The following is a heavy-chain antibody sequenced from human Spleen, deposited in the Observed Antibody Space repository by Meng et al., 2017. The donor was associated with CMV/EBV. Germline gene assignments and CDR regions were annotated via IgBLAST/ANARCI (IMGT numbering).Heavy chain of an antibody. Sequence: SETLSLTCTVSGGSISSYYWSWIRQPPGKGLEWIGYIYYSGSTNYNPSLKSRVTISVDTSKNQFSLKLSSVTAADTAIYYCARDRAAIGDYYYAMDVWGQGTAVTVSS. V-gene: IGHV4-59*01. CDR1: GGSISSYY. CDR2: IYYSGST. CDR3: ARDRAAIGDYYYAMDV. D-gene: IGHD2-2*01. J-gene: IGHJ6*02.